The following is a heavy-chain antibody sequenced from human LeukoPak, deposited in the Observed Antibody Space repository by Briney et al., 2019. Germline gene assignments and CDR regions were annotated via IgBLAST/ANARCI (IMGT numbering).Heavy chain of an antibody. D-gene: IGHD3-22*01. CDR1: GFTFSSYS. CDR2: ISTSSSYI. V-gene: IGHV3-21*01. CDR3: ASSQYYYDSSGYYHWFDP. J-gene: IGHJ5*02. Sequence: GGSLRLSCAGSGFTFSSYSMNWVRQAPGKGLEWVSSISTSSSYINYADSVKGRFTISRDNAKNTLYLQMNSLRAEDTAVYYCASSQYYYDSSGYYHWFDPWGQGTLVTVSS.